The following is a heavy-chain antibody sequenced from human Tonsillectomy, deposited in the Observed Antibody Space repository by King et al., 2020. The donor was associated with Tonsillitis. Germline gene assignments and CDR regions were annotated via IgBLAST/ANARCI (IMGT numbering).Heavy chain of an antibody. CDR2: IYSGGST. CDR1: GFIVSSNY. CDR3: ARDVAAAGFLWD. V-gene: IGHV3-53*01. J-gene: IGHJ4*02. Sequence: VQLVESGGGLIQPGGSLRLSCAASGFIVSSNYMSWVRQAPGKGLEWVSVIYSGGSTYYADSVMGRFTISRDNSKNTLYLQMNSVRAEDTAVYYCARDVAAAGFLWDWGQGTLVTVSS. D-gene: IGHD6-13*01.